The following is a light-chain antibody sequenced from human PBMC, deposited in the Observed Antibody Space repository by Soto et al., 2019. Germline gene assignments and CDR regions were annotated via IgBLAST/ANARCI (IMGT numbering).Light chain of an antibody. CDR3: MQATQFPWT. CDR2: KTS. V-gene: IGKV2-24*01. Sequence: DIVITQTPLSAPFTLPQPASISCRSNESLVHSDGNTYLNWLQKRPGQPPRLLIYKTSDRFSGVPDRFRGSGAGTDFTLEISRVAPEDVGVYYCMQATQFPWTFGQGTKVDIK. J-gene: IGKJ1*01. CDR1: ESLVHSDGNTY.